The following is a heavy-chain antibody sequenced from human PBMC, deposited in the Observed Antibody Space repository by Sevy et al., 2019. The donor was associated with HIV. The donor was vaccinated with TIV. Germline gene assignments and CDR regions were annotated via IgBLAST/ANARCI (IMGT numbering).Heavy chain of an antibody. CDR2: IRNDGSHE. J-gene: IGHJ3*02. CDR1: GFTFSNHA. CDR3: ARDRKVLLVVYAIPFDAFDI. V-gene: IGHV3-30*02. Sequence: GGSLRLSCTASGFTFSNHAMHWARQGPGKGPEWVAFIRNDGSHEYYADSVKGRFTISRDNSKNTLYLQMNSLRPEDTAVYYCARDRKVLLVVYAIPFDAFDIWGQRTMVTVSS. D-gene: IGHD2-8*02.